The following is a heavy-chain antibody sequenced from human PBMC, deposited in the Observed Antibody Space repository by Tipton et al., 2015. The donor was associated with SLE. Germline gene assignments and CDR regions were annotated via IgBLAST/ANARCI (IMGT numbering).Heavy chain of an antibody. J-gene: IGHJ3*02. CDR3: ARRHWNADAVGDDVFDI. V-gene: IGHV4-39*01. Sequence: TLSLTCTVSGGTTSSDPYYWGWIRQPPGKGLERIGGIYHRGNTYYNPSLKSRVTVSVDTSKNQFSLSLSSVTAADTAFYYCARRHWNADAVGDDVFDIWGQGTMVTVSS. D-gene: IGHD1-1*01. CDR1: GGTTSSDPYY. CDR2: IYHRGNT.